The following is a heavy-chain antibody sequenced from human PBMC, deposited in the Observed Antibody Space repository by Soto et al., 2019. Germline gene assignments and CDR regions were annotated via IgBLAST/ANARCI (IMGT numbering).Heavy chain of an antibody. D-gene: IGHD3-10*01. V-gene: IGHV3-23*01. J-gene: IGHJ6*02. CDR1: GFTFSSYA. Sequence: PGGSLRLSCAASGFTFSSYAMSWVRQAPGKGLEWVSAISGSGGSTYYADSVKGRFTISRDNSKNTLYLQMNSLRAEDTAVYYCAKDSWFGELLSRVLYYYGMDVWGQGTTVTVSS. CDR3: AKDSWFGELLSRVLYYYGMDV. CDR2: ISGSGGST.